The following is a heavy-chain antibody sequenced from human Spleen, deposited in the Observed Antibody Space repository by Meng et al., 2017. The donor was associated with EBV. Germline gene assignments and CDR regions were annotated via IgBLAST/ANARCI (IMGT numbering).Heavy chain of an antibody. D-gene: IGHD2/OR15-2a*01. CDR3: VRETLTGALDY. CDR2: VYYTGTI. CDR1: GCSVSSINYY. Sequence: QLQQQASGPGLVKPSETLTLTFTVSGCSVSSINYYGGWIRQSPGKEPEWIASVYYTGTIYYNPSLESRVSVSVDMFNNHFSLKLSSVAAADTAVYHCVRETLTGALDYWGQGALVTVSS. V-gene: IGHV4-39*07. J-gene: IGHJ4*02.